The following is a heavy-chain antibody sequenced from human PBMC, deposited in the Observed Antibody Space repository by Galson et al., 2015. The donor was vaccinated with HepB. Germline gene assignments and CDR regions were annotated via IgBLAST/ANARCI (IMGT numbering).Heavy chain of an antibody. CDR1: GFTFSGYA. CDR3: AKSVTMIVVAKYGLPQYFDY. CDR2: ISGSGGST. V-gene: IGHV3-23*01. J-gene: IGHJ4*02. Sequence: SLRLSCAASGFTFSGYAMSWVRQAPGKGLEWVSAISGSGGSTYYADSVKGRFTISRDNSKNTLYLQMNSLRAEDTAVYYCAKSVTMIVVAKYGLPQYFDYWGQGTLVTVSS. D-gene: IGHD3-22*01.